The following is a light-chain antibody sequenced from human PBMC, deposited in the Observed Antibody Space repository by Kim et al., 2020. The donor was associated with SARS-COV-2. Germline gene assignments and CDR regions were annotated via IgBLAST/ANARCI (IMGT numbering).Light chain of an antibody. CDR3: SSYAGSNNLV. Sequence: SDTISSTGTSSDVVGYNNVSSYQHHPGKAPKLMIYEVSKRPSGFPDRFSGSKSGNTDSLTVSGLQAEDEADYYCSSYAGSNNLVFGGGTQLTVL. J-gene: IGLJ2*01. CDR1: SSDVVGYNN. V-gene: IGLV2-8*01. CDR2: EVS.